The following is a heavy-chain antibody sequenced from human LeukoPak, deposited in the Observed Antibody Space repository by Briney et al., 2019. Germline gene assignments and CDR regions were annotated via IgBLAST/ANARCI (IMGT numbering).Heavy chain of an antibody. Sequence: ASVKVSCEASGYTFTSYGISWVRQAPGQGLEWMGWISAYNGNTNYAQKLQGRVTMTTDTSTSTAYMELRSLRSDDTAVYYCAVDYYGSGSPSYWGQGTLVTVSS. V-gene: IGHV1-18*01. J-gene: IGHJ4*02. CDR1: GYTFTSYG. D-gene: IGHD3-10*01. CDR3: AVDYYGSGSPSY. CDR2: ISAYNGNT.